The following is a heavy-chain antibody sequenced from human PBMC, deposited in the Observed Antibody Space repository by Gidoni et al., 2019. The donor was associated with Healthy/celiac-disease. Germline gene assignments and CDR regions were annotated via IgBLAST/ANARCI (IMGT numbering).Heavy chain of an antibody. J-gene: IGHJ6*02. D-gene: IGHD3-3*01. CDR1: GYTFTSYG. V-gene: IGHV1-18*01. CDR2: ISAYNGNT. Sequence: QVQLVQSGAEVKKPGASVKVSCKASGYTFTSYGISWVRQAPGQGLEWMGWISAYNGNTNYAQKLQGRVTMTTDTSTSTAYMELRSLRSDDTAVYYCARWYYDFWSGYEYYYGMDVWGQGTTVTVSS. CDR3: ARWYYDFWSGYEYYYGMDV.